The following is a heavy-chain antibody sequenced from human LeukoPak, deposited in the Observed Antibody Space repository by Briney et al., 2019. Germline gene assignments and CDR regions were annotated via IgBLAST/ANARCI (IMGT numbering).Heavy chain of an antibody. CDR1: GGSISSYY. CDR3: ARGSYYYGSGSYSRKNDY. CDR2: IYYSGST. J-gene: IGHJ4*02. V-gene: IGHV4-59*08. D-gene: IGHD3-10*01. Sequence: SETLSLTCTVSGGSISSYYWSWIRQPPGKGLKWIGYIYYSGSTNYNPSLKSRVTISVDTSKNQFSLKLSSVTAADTAVYYCARGSYYYGSGSYSRKNDYWGQGTLVTVSS.